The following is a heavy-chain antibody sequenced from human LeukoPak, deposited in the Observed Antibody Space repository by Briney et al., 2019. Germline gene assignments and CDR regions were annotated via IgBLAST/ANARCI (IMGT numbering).Heavy chain of an antibody. J-gene: IGHJ4*02. CDR2: ISSSSSYI. CDR3: ARDDGKALDY. CDR1: GFTFSSYS. Sequence: GGSLRLSCAAFGFTFSSYSMNWVRQAPGKGLEWVSSISSSSSYIYYADSVKGRFTISRDNAKNSLYLQMNSLRAEDTAVYYCARDDGKALDYWGQGTLVTVSS. D-gene: IGHD4-17*01. V-gene: IGHV3-21*01.